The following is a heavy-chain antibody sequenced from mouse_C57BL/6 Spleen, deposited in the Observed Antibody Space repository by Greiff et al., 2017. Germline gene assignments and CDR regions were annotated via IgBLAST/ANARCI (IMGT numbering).Heavy chain of an antibody. J-gene: IGHJ3*01. CDR1: GYSITSGYY. Sequence: VQLQQSGPGLVKPSQSLSLTCSVTGYSITSGYYWNWIRQFPGNKLEWMGYISYDGSNNYNPSLKNRISITRDTSKNQFFLKLNSVTTEDTATYYCASEGAYYSNHEGFAYWGQGTLVTVSA. D-gene: IGHD2-5*01. CDR3: ASEGAYYSNHEGFAY. CDR2: ISYDGSN. V-gene: IGHV3-6*01.